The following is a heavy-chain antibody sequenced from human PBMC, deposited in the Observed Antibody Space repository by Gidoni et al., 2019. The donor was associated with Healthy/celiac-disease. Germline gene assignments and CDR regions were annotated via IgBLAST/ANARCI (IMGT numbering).Heavy chain of an antibody. CDR3: ARVDEPYGEGVGDAFDI. CDR1: GFTFSSYG. CDR2: IWYDGSNK. V-gene: IGHV3-33*01. J-gene: IGHJ3*02. Sequence: QVQLVESGGGVVQPGRSLRLSCAASGFTFSSYGMHWVRQAPGKGLEWVAVIWYDGSNKYYADSVKGRFTISRDNSKNKLYLQMNSMRAEDTAVYYCARVDEPYGEGVGDAFDIWGQGTMVTVSS. D-gene: IGHD4-17*01.